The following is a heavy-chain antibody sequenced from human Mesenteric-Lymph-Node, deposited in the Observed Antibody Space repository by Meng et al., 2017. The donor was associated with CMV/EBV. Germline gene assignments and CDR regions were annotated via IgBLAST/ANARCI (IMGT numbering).Heavy chain of an antibody. CDR1: GFTFSSYG. CDR2: IWYDGSNK. Sequence: GSLRLSCAASGFTFSSYGMHWVRQAPGKGLEWVAVIWYDGSNKYYADSVKGRFTISRDNSKNTLYLQMNSLRAEDTAVYYCAKERQWLVNYYGMDVWGQGTTVTVSS. V-gene: IGHV3-33*06. D-gene: IGHD6-19*01. J-gene: IGHJ6*02. CDR3: AKERQWLVNYYGMDV.